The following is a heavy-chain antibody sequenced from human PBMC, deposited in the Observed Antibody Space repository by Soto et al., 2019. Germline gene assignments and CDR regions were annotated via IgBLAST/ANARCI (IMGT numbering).Heavy chain of an antibody. V-gene: IGHV1-18*04. J-gene: IGHJ3*01. CDR2: ISAYIGYT. Sequence: GASVKVSCKASGYTFTNYGFSWVRQAPGQGLEWMGWISAYIGYTNYAQNLQGRVIMTTDTSTSTAYLELRGLRSDDTAVYYCARDSPRMAMPNSHALDVWGPGTVVSVSS. CDR1: GYTFTNYG. D-gene: IGHD2-2*01. CDR3: ARDSPRMAMPNSHALDV.